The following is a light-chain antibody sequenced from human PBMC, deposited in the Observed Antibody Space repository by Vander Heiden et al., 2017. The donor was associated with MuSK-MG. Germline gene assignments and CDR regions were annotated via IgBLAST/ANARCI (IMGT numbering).Light chain of an antibody. CDR2: AAS. V-gene: IGKV1-39*01. CDR1: QTINSY. CDR3: QQSDSPPLT. Sequence: DIQMTQSPSSLSASVGDRVTITFRASQTINSYLNWYQQRPGRAPKLLIFAASSLQSGVPSRFSGSGSGTDFTLTITSLQPEDFATYYCQQSDSPPLTFGGGTRMEI. J-gene: IGKJ4*01.